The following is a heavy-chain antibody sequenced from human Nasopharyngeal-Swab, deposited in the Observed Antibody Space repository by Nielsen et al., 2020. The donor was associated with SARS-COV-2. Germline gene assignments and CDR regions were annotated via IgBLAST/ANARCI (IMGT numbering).Heavy chain of an antibody. D-gene: IGHD1-26*01. CDR2: IYYSGST. CDR3: ARQLVGATGYDY. Sequence: GSLRLSCTVSGGSISSSNYYWGWIRQPPGKGLEWIGSIYYSGSTYHNPSLKSRVTISVDTSKNQFSLKLSSVAAADTAVYYCARQLVGATGYDYWGQGTLVTVSS. V-gene: IGHV4-39*01. J-gene: IGHJ4*02. CDR1: GGSISSSNYY.